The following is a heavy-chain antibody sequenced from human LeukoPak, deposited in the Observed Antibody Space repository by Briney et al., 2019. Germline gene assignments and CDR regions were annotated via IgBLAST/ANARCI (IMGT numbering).Heavy chain of an antibody. J-gene: IGHJ3*02. CDR3: TRAVTTADDAFDI. CDR2: IRSKAYGGTT. Sequence: PGGSLRLSCTASGFTFGDYAMSWFRQAPGKGLEWVGFIRSKAYGGTTEYAASVKGRFTISRDDSKSIAYLQMNSLKTEDTAVYYCTRAVTTADDAFDIWGQGTMVTVSS. D-gene: IGHD4-17*01. V-gene: IGHV3-49*03. CDR1: GFTFGDYA.